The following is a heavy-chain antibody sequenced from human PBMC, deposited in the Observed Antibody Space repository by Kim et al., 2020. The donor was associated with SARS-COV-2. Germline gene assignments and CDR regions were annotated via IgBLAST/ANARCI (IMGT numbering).Heavy chain of an antibody. V-gene: IGHV3-53*01. CDR3: ATPPSFYDILTLQH. J-gene: IGHJ1*01. CDR2: IYSGGST. CDR1: GFTVSSNY. D-gene: IGHD3-9*01. Sequence: GGSLRLSCAASGFTVSSNYMSWVRQAPGKGLEWVSVIYSGGSTYYADSVKGRFTISRDNSKNTLYLQMNSLRAEDTAVYYCATPPSFYDILTLQHWGQGTLVTVSS.